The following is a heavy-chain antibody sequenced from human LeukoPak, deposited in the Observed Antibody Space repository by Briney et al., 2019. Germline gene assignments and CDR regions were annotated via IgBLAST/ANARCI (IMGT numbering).Heavy chain of an antibody. Sequence: SETLSLTCAVSNYPITSDYYWVWIRQPPAQGLEWIGQIFHSGIAHYNPSLKSRVTMSVDTSRSQFSVNLNSVTAADTAVYFCGRAGFGTAYNRFYYYMDVWGKGTTVTVSS. CDR2: IFHSGIA. CDR3: GRAGFGTAYNRFYYYMDV. D-gene: IGHD3-16*01. J-gene: IGHJ6*03. V-gene: IGHV4-38-2*01. CDR1: NYPITSDYY.